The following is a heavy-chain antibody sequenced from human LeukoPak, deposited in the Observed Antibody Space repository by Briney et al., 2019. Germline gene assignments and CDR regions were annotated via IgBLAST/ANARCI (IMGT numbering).Heavy chain of an antibody. Sequence: PSETLSLTCTVSGGSISSYYRSWIRQPAGQGLEWIGRIYPSGSTNYNPSLKSRVTMSVDTSKNQFSLKLSSVTAADAAVYYCARDGRPIAAAGHYCYGMDVWGQGTTVTVSS. J-gene: IGHJ6*02. CDR3: ARDGRPIAAAGHYCYGMDV. CDR1: GGSISSYY. D-gene: IGHD6-13*01. V-gene: IGHV4-4*07. CDR2: IYPSGST.